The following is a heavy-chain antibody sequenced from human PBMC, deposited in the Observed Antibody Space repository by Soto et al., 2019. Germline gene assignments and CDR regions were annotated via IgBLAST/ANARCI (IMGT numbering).Heavy chain of an antibody. CDR2: IWYDGSNK. Sequence: GGSLRLSCAASGFTFSSYGMHWVRQAPGKGLEWVAVIWYDGSNKYYADSVKGRFTISRDNSKNTLYLQMNSLRAEDTAVYYCARDVGSWCQSMDVWGQGTTVTVSS. CDR3: ARDVGSWCQSMDV. CDR1: GFTFSSYG. V-gene: IGHV3-33*01. D-gene: IGHD1-26*01. J-gene: IGHJ6*02.